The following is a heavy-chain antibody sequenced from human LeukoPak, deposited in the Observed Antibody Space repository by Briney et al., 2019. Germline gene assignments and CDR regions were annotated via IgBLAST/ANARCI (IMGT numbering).Heavy chain of an antibody. J-gene: IGHJ3*02. CDR2: ISAYNGNT. Sequence: ASVTVSCKASGYTFTSYGINWVRQAPGQGLEWMGWISAYNGNTNYAQKLQGRVTMTTDTSTSTAYMELRSLRSDDTAVYYCARDLDFGSGRSLGAFDIWGQGTMVTVSS. D-gene: IGHD3-10*01. V-gene: IGHV1-18*01. CDR1: GYTFTSYG. CDR3: ARDLDFGSGRSLGAFDI.